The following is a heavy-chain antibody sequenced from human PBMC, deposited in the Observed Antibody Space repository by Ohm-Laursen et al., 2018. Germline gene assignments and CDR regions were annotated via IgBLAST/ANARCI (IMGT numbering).Heavy chain of an antibody. Sequence: TLSLTCTVSGESISGYYWNWIRLPAGKGLEWIGRIYSSGNTIYNPSLKSRVTMSVDTSKNQFSLKLSSVTAADTAVYYCARDTRNDYGMDVWGQGTTVTVSS. CDR3: ARDTRNDYGMDV. CDR2: IYSSGNT. V-gene: IGHV4-4*07. J-gene: IGHJ6*02. D-gene: IGHD4-11*01. CDR1: GESISGYY.